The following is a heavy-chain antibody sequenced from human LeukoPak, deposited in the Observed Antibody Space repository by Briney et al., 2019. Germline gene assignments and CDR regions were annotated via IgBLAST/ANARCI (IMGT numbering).Heavy chain of an antibody. J-gene: IGHJ4*02. Sequence: SETLSLTCAVYGGSFSGYYWSWIRQPPGKGLEWIGEINQSGSTNYNPSLKSRVTISVDTSKNQFSLRLSSVTAADTAVYYCARRGWSSWYSMAFDYWGQGTLVTVSS. CDR2: INQSGST. CDR1: GGSFSGYY. CDR3: ARRGWSSWYSMAFDY. V-gene: IGHV4-34*01. D-gene: IGHD6-13*01.